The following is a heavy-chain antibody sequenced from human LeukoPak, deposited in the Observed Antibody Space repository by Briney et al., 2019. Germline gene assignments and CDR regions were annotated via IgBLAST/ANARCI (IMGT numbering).Heavy chain of an antibody. J-gene: IGHJ5*02. CDR2: ISSSGNT. V-gene: IGHV4-61*02. CDR3: ARSPSAGWFDP. Sequence: SQTLSLTCTVSVGSLISGSYYWSWVPQPAAKGLVWIGRISSSGNTNYNPSLKSRVTISIDTSKNQFSLKLSSVTAADTAVYYCARSPSAGWFDPWGQGTLVTVSS. CDR1: VGSLISGSYY.